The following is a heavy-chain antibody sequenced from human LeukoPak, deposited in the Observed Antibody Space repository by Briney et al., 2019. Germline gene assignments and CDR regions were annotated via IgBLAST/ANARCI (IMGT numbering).Heavy chain of an antibody. CDR2: INPNSGGT. D-gene: IGHD2-2*01. CDR3: ARGSTSY. V-gene: IGHV1-2*02. CDR1: GGTFSSYA. Sequence: ASVKVSCKASGGTFSSYAISWVRQAPGQGLEWMGWINPNSGGTNYAQKFQGRVTMTRDTSISTAYMELSRLRSDDTAVYYCARGSTSYWGQGTLVTVSS. J-gene: IGHJ4*02.